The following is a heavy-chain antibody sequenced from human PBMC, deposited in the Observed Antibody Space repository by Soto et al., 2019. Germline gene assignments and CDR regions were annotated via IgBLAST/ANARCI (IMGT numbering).Heavy chain of an antibody. D-gene: IGHD6-19*01. CDR1: GFTFSSYG. V-gene: IGHV3-30*18. CDR2: ISYDGSNK. Sequence: GGSLRLSCAASGFTFSSYGMHWVRQAPGKGLEWVAVISYDGSNKYYADSVKGRFTISRDNSKNTLYLQMNSLRAEDTAVYYCAKDLKGSSGPLDYWGQGTLVTVSS. CDR3: AKDLKGSSGPLDY. J-gene: IGHJ4*02.